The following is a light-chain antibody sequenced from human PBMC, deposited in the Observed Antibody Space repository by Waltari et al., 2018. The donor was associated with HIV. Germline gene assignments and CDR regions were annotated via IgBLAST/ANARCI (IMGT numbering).Light chain of an antibody. J-gene: IGLJ2*01. V-gene: IGLV3-25*03. CDR3: QSADRSGSHVV. CDR2: KDR. Sequence: SYELTQPPSMSVSPGQTARITCFGDALPNRSAYWYQQRTGQAPVLVIYKDRGRPSGIPGRFSGSNSGTTVTLIISGVQPEDEADYYCQSADRSGSHVVFGGGTKVTV. CDR1: ALPNRS.